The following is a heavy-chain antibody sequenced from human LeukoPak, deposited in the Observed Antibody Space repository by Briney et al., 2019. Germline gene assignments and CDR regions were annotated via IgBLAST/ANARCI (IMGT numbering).Heavy chain of an antibody. J-gene: IGHJ6*02. V-gene: IGHV1-8*01. CDR1: GYTFTSYD. CDR3: ARSLRDYGILRSRRGYYYSYGMDV. CDR2: MNPNSGNT. D-gene: IGHD3-9*01. Sequence: EASVKVSCKASGYTFTSYDINWVRQATGQGLEWMGWMNPNSGNTGYAQKFQGRVTMTRNTSISTAYMEQSSLRSEATAVYYCARSLRDYGILRSRRGYYYSYGMDVWGQGTTVTVSS.